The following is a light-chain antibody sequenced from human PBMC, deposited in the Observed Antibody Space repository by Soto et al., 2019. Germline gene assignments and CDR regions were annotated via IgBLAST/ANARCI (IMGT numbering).Light chain of an antibody. V-gene: IGKV3-15*01. J-gene: IGKJ2*01. CDR2: GAS. CDR3: QQYNNWPPYT. Sequence: EIVMTQSPATLSVSPGERATLSCRASQSVRTNLAWYQHKPGQAPRLLIYGASTRATGIPARFSGSGSGTEFTLTINGLQSEDFAVYYCQQYNNWPPYTFGQGTKLEIK. CDR1: QSVRTN.